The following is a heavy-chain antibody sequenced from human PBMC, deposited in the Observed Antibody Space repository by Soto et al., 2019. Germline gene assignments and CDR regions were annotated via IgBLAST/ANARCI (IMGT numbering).Heavy chain of an antibody. CDR2: ISGSGGST. CDR1: GITFSNYA. Sequence: GGSLRLSCAASGITFSNYAMSWVRQAPGKGLEWVSGISGSGGSTYYAGSVKGRFTIARDNSKNTLFLQMNSLRAEDTAVYYCAKAPASSMTASRPFDQWGQGTLVSVSS. D-gene: IGHD6-6*01. CDR3: AKAPASSMTASRPFDQ. V-gene: IGHV3-23*01. J-gene: IGHJ4*02.